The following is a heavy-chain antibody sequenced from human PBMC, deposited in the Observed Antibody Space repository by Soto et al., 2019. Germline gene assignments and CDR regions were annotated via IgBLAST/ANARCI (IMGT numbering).Heavy chain of an antibody. CDR1: GFTFSSYW. CDR2: INPDGSRT. CDR3: VRDPVQWLVPLDY. V-gene: IGHV3-74*01. D-gene: IGHD6-19*01. Sequence: GGSLRLSCAASGFTFSSYWIYWVRQVPGKGLVWVSRINPDGSRTEYADSVKGRFTISRDNAENTVYLQMNSLRDEDTAIYYCVRDPVQWLVPLDYWGQGTLVTGSS. J-gene: IGHJ4*02.